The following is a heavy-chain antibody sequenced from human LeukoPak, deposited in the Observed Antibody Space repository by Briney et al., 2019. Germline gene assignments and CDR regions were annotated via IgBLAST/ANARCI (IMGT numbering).Heavy chain of an antibody. J-gene: IGHJ3*02. CDR2: IYPGDSDT. CDR1: GYSFTTYW. Sequence: GESLQISCKASGYSFTTYWIVWVRQMRGKGLERMGIIYPGDSDTRYSPSFQGQVTISADKSIPTAYLQWSSLKASDTAMYYCAKRGATDWYHLDAFDIWGQGKMVTVSS. V-gene: IGHV5-51*01. D-gene: IGHD3-9*01. CDR3: AKRGATDWYHLDAFDI.